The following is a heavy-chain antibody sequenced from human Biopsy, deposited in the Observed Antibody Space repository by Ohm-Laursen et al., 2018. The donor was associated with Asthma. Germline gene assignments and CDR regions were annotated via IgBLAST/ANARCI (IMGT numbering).Heavy chain of an antibody. V-gene: IGHV3-30-3*01. J-gene: IGHJ4*02. Sequence: SLRLSCTASGFTFSNYAMSWVRQAPGKGLEWVAVISYDGSSIYYADSVKGRFTISRDNSKNTLSLQMNSLTAEDTAVYYCVREGVAGTHIEDWGQGTLVTVSS. D-gene: IGHD6-19*01. CDR3: VREGVAGTHIED. CDR1: GFTFSNYA. CDR2: ISYDGSSI.